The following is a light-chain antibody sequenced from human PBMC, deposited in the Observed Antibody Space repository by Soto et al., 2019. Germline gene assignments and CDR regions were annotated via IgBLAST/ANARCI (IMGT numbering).Light chain of an antibody. V-gene: IGKV1-5*03. CDR1: QSISSW. Sequence: DIQNPDPICTPPVSEKKKITITCRASQSISSWLAWYLQKPGTAPNLLIYKASTLHSGVPSRFSGSGSGTEFTLTISSLQPVDSTAYYCQQNYALWTFGQGPKVDSK. CDR2: KAS. CDR3: QQNYALWT. J-gene: IGKJ1*01.